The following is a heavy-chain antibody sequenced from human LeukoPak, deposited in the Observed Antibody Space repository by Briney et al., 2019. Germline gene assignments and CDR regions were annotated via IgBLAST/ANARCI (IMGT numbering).Heavy chain of an antibody. Sequence: SETLSLTCIVSGGSISSSSYYWGWIRQPPGRGLEWIGSIYFSGRTYYNMSLKSRVTISIDTSKNQFSLKVNSVTAADTAVYYCARDNPYGSGTDYWGQGTLVTVSS. V-gene: IGHV4-39*07. D-gene: IGHD3-10*01. J-gene: IGHJ4*02. CDR1: GGSISSSSYY. CDR2: IYFSGRT. CDR3: ARDNPYGSGTDY.